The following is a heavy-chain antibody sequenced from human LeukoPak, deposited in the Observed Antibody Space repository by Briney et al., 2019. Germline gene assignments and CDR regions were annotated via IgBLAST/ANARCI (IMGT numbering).Heavy chain of an antibody. CDR3: GRQGYTASHYFFDY. CDR1: SGSIRSYY. V-gene: IGHV4-4*07. Sequence: PSETLSLTCTVSSGSIRSYYWGWVRQPPGKGLEWIGRIYTTGTTQYNPSPKSRVTMSVDTSTNQFSLNVRSMTAADTAVYYCGRQGYTASHYFFDYWSQGTLVAVS. J-gene: IGHJ4*02. D-gene: IGHD2-2*02. CDR2: IYTTGTT.